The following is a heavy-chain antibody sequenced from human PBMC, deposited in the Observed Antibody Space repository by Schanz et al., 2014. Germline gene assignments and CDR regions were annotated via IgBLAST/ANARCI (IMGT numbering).Heavy chain of an antibody. D-gene: IGHD1-26*01. J-gene: IGHJ4*02. V-gene: IGHV3-48*01. Sequence: EVQLVESGGGLIQPGGSLRLSCAASGFGFSSYSMNWVRQAPGKGLEWVSFISGSSRTIYYADAMKGRFTVSRDNAEIALYRQITSLRAEDTGLYFCARGGSGGHYRLDYWGQGTLVTVSS. CDR2: ISGSSRTI. CDR3: ARGGSGGHYRLDY. CDR1: GFGFSSYS.